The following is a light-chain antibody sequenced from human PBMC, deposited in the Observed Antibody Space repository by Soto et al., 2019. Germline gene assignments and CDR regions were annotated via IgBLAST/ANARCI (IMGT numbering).Light chain of an antibody. V-gene: IGKV2-30*02. CDR1: QSLVHSDGTTY. CDR2: QLS. J-gene: IGKJ2*01. Sequence: DVVLTQSPLSLPVTPGQPASISCRSSQSLVHSDGTTYLNWFQQRPGQSPRRLIYQLSKRYSGVAVRFSGGGSGADFTLQISRVEAEDVGVYYCLQGTHWPYTFGQGTKLEIK. CDR3: LQGTHWPYT.